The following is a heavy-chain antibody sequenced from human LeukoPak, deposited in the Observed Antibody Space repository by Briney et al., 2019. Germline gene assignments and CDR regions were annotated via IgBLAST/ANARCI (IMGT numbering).Heavy chain of an antibody. J-gene: IGHJ4*02. CDR3: ARDDYYYGSGSYSPVDY. CDR1: GLTFTSYI. D-gene: IGHD3-10*01. V-gene: IGHV3-21*01. CDR2: VSGSGAYI. Sequence: GGSLRLSCATSGLTFTSYIMHWVRQAPGKGLEWVSSVSGSGAYIYYADSVKGRFTISRDNAKNSLYLQMNSLRAEDTAVYYCARDDYYYGSGSYSPVDYWGQGTLVTVSS.